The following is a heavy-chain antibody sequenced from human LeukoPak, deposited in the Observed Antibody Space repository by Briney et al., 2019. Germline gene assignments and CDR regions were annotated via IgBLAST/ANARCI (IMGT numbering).Heavy chain of an antibody. V-gene: IGHV4-34*01. Sequence: PSETLSLTCAVYGGSFSGYYWSWIRQPPGKGLEWIGEINHSGSTNYNPSLKSRVTTSVDTSKNQFSLKLSSVTAADTAVYYCARYDYVWGSYRSPNAFDIWGQGTMVTVSS. CDR2: INHSGST. CDR1: GGSFSGYY. CDR3: ARYDYVWGSYRSPNAFDI. J-gene: IGHJ3*02. D-gene: IGHD3-16*02.